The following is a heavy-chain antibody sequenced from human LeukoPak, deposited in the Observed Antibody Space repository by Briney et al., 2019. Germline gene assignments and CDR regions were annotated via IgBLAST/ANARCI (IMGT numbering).Heavy chain of an antibody. V-gene: IGHV4-34*01. CDR1: GGSFSGYY. Sequence: PSETLSLTCAVYGGSFSGYYWSWTRQPPGKGLEWIGEINHSGSTNYNPSLKSRVTISVDTSKNQFSLKLSSVTAADTAVYYCARGPWRGAKGWLRLGYFDYWGQGTLVTVSS. D-gene: IGHD5-12*01. CDR3: ARGPWRGAKGWLRLGYFDY. CDR2: INHSGST. J-gene: IGHJ4*02.